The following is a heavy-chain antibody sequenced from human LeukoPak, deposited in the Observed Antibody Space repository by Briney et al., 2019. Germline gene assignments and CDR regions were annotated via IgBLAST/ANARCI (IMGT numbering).Heavy chain of an antibody. CDR2: ISYDGSNK. CDR1: GFTFSSYA. V-gene: IGHV3-30*04. CDR3: ASHKGRGIVATITGRGWFDP. D-gene: IGHD5-12*01. J-gene: IGHJ5*02. Sequence: GGSLRLSCAASGFTFSSYAMHWVRQTPGKGLEWVAVISYDGSNKYYADSVKGRFTISRDNSKNTLYLQMNSLRAEDTAVYYCASHKGRGIVATITGRGWFDPWGQGTLVTVSS.